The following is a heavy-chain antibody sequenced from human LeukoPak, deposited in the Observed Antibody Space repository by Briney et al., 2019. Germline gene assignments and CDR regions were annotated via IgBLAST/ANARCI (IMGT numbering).Heavy chain of an antibody. V-gene: IGHV5-10-1*01. J-gene: IGHJ3*02. CDR1: GYSFTSYW. CDR2: IDPSDSYT. Sequence: GESLKISCKGSGYSFTSYWISWVRQMPGKGLEWMGRIDPSDSYTNYSPSFQGHVTISADKSISTAHLQWSSLKASDTAIYYCARPQGVTAYDAFDIWGQGTMVTVSS. CDR3: ARPQGVTAYDAFDI. D-gene: IGHD2-21*02.